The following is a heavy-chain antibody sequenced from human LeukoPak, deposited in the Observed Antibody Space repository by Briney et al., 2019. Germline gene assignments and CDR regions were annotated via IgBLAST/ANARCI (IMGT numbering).Heavy chain of an antibody. Sequence: EASVKVSCKASGYTFTSYGISWVRQAPGQGLEWMGWICAYNGNTNNAQKLQGSVTMTTDTSTSTASMELRSLRSDDTAVYYCARDLLRSRPPYDASGKVPFYYWGQGTLVTVSS. CDR2: ICAYNGNT. CDR3: ARDLLRSRPPYDASGKVPFYY. CDR1: GYTFTSYG. D-gene: IGHD3-10*01. V-gene: IGHV1-18*01. J-gene: IGHJ4*02.